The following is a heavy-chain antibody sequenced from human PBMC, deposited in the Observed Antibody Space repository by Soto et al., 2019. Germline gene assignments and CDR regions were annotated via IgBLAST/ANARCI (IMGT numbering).Heavy chain of an antibody. CDR2: IYYSGST. J-gene: IGHJ4*02. D-gene: IGHD6-13*01. V-gene: IGHV4-39*01. CDR1: GGSISSSSYY. CDR3: ARHVYSSSWSPPAFLLNQENFDY. Sequence: QLQLQESGPGLVKPSETLSLTCTVSGGSISSSSYYWGWIRQPPGKGLEWIGSIYYSGSTYYNPSVNSRVTISVDTSKNQFALKLSSVTAADTAVYYCARHVYSSSWSPPAFLLNQENFDYWGQGTLVTVSS.